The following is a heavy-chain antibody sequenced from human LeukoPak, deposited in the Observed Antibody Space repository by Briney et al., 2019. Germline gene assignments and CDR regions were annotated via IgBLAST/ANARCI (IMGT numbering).Heavy chain of an antibody. V-gene: IGHV4-39*01. CDR1: GASISSASDY. D-gene: IGHD2-15*01. J-gene: IGHJ5*02. CDR3: ARIGGGSWRNPGYWFDP. CDR2: IYYGGST. Sequence: SDTLTLTCAVSGASISSASDYWGWIRQPPGKGLEWLSSIYYGGSTYDNPSLRSRVTISVDTSKNQFSLQLISVTAVDTAVYYCARIGGGSWRNPGYWFDPWGQGNLVTVSS.